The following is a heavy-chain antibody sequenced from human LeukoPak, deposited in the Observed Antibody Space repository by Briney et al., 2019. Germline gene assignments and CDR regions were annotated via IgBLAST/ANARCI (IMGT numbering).Heavy chain of an antibody. J-gene: IGHJ5*02. CDR1: GGSFSGYY. Sequence: PSETLSLTCAVYGGSFSGYYWSWIRQPPGKGLEWIGEINHSGSTNYNPSLKSRVTISVDTSKNQFSLKLSSVTAADTAVYYCARHSEVGGDYYGSGSPSGFDPWGQGTLVTVSS. D-gene: IGHD3-10*01. CDR3: ARHSEVGGDYYGSGSPSGFDP. CDR2: INHSGST. V-gene: IGHV4-34*01.